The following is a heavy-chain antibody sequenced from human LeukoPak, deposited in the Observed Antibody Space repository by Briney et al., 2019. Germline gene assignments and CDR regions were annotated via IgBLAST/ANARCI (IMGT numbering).Heavy chain of an antibody. CDR3: ARHDSPTTAYY. CDR1: GGSISSYY. Sequence: SETLSLTCTVSGGSISSYYWSWIRQPPGKGLEWIGYIYYSGSTNYNPSLKSRVTISVGTSKSQFSLKLSSVTAADTAVYYCARHDSPTTAYYWGQGTLVTVSS. D-gene: IGHD3-22*01. CDR2: IYYSGST. J-gene: IGHJ4*02. V-gene: IGHV4-59*08.